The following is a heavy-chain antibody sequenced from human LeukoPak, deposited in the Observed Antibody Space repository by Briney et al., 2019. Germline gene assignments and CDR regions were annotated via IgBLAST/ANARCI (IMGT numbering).Heavy chain of an antibody. CDR1: GYICSGYW. CDR3: AREMRPATTTLVAY. V-gene: IGHV1-2*02. Sequence: ASVKVSCKASGYICSGYWIHWVRQAPGQGLEWMGFINPNGGNTNYAQKFQGRVTMTRDTSISTAYMELSSLTSDDTAVYYCAREMRPATTTLVAYWGQGTLVTVSS. J-gene: IGHJ4*02. CDR2: INPNGGNT. D-gene: IGHD1-1*01.